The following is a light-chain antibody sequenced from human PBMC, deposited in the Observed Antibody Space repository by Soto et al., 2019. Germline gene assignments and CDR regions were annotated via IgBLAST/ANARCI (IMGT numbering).Light chain of an antibody. J-gene: IGKJ1*01. CDR3: QQSYNTPRT. V-gene: IGKV1-39*01. CDR1: QSISNF. CDR2: SPS. Sequence: DIQLTQSPSSLSASVGDRVTITCRASQSISNFLNWYQQRPGQAPKLLISSPSNVQSGVPSRFSGRGSGTDFTLTISGLQPEDAASYCCQQSYNTPRTFGQGTKVDIK.